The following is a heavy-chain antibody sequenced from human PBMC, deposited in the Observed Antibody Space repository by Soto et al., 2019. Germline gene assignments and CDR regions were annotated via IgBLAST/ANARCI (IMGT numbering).Heavy chain of an antibody. D-gene: IGHD3-3*01. CDR1: GFTFSSYE. CDR3: ARDTIFGVVIIFGGMDV. Sequence: VGSLRLSCAASGFTFSSYEMNWVRQAPGKGLEWVSYISSSGSTIYYADSVKGRFTISRDNAKNSLYLQMNSLRAEDTAVYYCARDTIFGVVIIFGGMDVWGQGTTVTVSS. J-gene: IGHJ6*02. CDR2: ISSSGSTI. V-gene: IGHV3-48*03.